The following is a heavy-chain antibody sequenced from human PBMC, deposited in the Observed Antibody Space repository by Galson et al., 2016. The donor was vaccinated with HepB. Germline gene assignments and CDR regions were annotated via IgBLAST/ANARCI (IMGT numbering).Heavy chain of an antibody. CDR3: ATHHEYHYGSGSSHFDY. Sequence: SVKVSCKVSGFTLNELFMHWVRQAPGKGLEWMGGFDPEVAEIVYAQKFQGRVTMTEDTSTDTAYMQLSSLTSEDTAVYYCATHHEYHYGSGSSHFDYWGQGTLVTVSS. V-gene: IGHV1-24*01. CDR2: FDPEVAEI. D-gene: IGHD3-10*01. CDR1: GFTLNELF. J-gene: IGHJ4*02.